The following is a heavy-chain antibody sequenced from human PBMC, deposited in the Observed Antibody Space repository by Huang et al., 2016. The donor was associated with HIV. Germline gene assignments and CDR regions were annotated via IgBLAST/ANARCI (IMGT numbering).Heavy chain of an antibody. CDR3: LPAGHVSHYYYMDV. Sequence: QGQLVESGGGVVQPGRSLRLSCAASGFSFTSYDMQWVRQVPGKGLDWVSFVSTDGNEKYDADSVKGRFTISRDNFKNTLYLQMNSLRTGDTAVYFCLPAGHVSHYYYMDVWGKGTTVIVSS. CDR1: GFSFTSYD. J-gene: IGHJ6*03. V-gene: IGHV3-30*03. CDR2: VSTDGNEK.